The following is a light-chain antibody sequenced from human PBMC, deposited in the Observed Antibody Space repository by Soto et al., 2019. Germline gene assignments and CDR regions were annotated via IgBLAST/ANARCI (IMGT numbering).Light chain of an antibody. CDR2: DVN. V-gene: IGLV2-14*01. Sequence: QSVLTQPASVSGSPGQSITISCTGTSSDIGGYNYVSWFQQHPDKAPKLMIYDVNGRPSGVSNRFSGSKSGNTASLTISGLQAEDEADYYCRSFTSSGTRVFGTGTKVTVL. J-gene: IGLJ1*01. CDR1: SSDIGGYNY. CDR3: RSFTSSGTRV.